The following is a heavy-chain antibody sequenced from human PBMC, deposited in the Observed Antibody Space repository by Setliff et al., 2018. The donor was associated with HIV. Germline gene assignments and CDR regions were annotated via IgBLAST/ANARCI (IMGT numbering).Heavy chain of an antibody. V-gene: IGHV1-18*01. CDR3: ARVYSDCTNGVCYDY. CDR2: ISAYNGNT. J-gene: IGHJ4*02. D-gene: IGHD2-8*01. CDR1: GYTFTSYG. Sequence: GASVKVSCKASGYTFTSYGISWVRQAPGQRLEWMGWISAYNGNTNYAQKLQGRVTMTTDTSTSTAYMELRSLRSDDTAVYYCARVYSDCTNGVCYDYWGQGTPVTVSS.